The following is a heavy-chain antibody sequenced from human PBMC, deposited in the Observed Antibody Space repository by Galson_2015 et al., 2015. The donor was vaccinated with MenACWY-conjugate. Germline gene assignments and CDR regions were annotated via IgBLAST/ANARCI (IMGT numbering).Heavy chain of an antibody. D-gene: IGHD5-18*01. CDR3: ARKDGATYGYNDY. CDR1: GFIFTDYD. Sequence: SLRLSCAGSGFIFTDYDMHWVRQAPGKGLEYVSAISTYGGSTYYADSVKGRFTISRDNSKNMLFLQMGSLRVEDTAVCYCARKDGATYGYNDYWGQGTLVIVSS. J-gene: IGHJ4*02. V-gene: IGHV3-64*02. CDR2: ISTYGGST.